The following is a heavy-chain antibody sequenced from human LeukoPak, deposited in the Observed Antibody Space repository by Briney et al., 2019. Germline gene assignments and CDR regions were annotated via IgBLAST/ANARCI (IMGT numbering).Heavy chain of an antibody. CDR3: GNDYYGSRSSSFDP. CDR2: TNPNSGNT. Sequence: GASVKVSCKASGYTFTSYDINWVRQATGQGLEWMGWTNPNSGNTGYAQKFQGRVTMTRNTSISTAYMELSSLRSEDTAVYYCGNDYYGSRSSSFDPWGQGTLVTVSS. CDR1: GYTFTSYD. J-gene: IGHJ5*02. V-gene: IGHV1-8*01. D-gene: IGHD3-10*01.